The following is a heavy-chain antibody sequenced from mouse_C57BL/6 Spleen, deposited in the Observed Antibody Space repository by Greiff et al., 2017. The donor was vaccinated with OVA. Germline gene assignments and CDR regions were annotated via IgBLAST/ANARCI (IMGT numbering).Heavy chain of an antibody. D-gene: IGHD1-1*01. CDR1: GYTFTSYW. CDR2: IDPNSGGT. Sequence: VQLPQPGSELVKPGASVKLSCKASGYTFTSYWMHWVQPRPGRGLEWIRRIDPNSGGTKYNAKFKNKATLTVDKPSSTAYMQLSSLTSEDSAVYYCARSPYYGSSEGYFDVWGTGTTVTVSS. CDR3: ARSPYYGSSEGYFDV. V-gene: IGHV1-72*01. J-gene: IGHJ1*03.